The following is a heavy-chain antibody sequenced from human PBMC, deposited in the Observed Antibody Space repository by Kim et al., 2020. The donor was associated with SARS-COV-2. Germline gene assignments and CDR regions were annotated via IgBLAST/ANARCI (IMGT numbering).Heavy chain of an antibody. V-gene: IGHV3-30*18. D-gene: IGHD3-16*01. CDR2: ISYDGSNK. J-gene: IGHJ3*02. CDR1: GFTFSSYG. CDR3: AKDSYYDYVWGSYELPWAFDI. Sequence: GGSLRLSCAASGFTFSSYGMHWVRQAPGKGLEWVAVISYDGSNKYYADSVKGRFTISRDNSKNTLYLQMNSLRAEDTAVYYCAKDSYYDYVWGSYELPWAFDIWGQGTMVTVSS.